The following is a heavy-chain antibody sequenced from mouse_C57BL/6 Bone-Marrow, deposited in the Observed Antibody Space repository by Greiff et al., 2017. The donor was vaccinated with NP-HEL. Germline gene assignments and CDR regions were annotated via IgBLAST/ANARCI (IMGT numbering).Heavy chain of an antibody. D-gene: IGHD3-3*01. Sequence: QVQLQQPGAELVKPGASVKMSCKASGYTFTSYWITWVKQRPGQGLEWIGDIYPGSGSTNYNEKFKSKATLTVDTSSSTAYMQLSSLTSEDSALYYCARTGRAPYYFDYWGQGTTLTVSS. CDR3: ARTGRAPYYFDY. CDR1: GYTFTSYW. J-gene: IGHJ2*01. CDR2: IYPGSGST. V-gene: IGHV1-55*01.